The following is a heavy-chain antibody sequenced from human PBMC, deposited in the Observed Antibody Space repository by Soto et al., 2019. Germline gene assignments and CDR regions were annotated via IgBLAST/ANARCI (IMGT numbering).Heavy chain of an antibody. CDR2: ISGSGGST. D-gene: IGHD1-26*01. CDR3: AKDVGWELFNYYYYGMDV. V-gene: IGHV3-23*01. Sequence: EVQLLESGGGLVQPGGSLRLSCAASGFTFSSYAMSWVRQAPGKGLEWVSAISGSGGSTCYADSVKGRFTISRDNSKNALYLQMNSLRAENTAVYYWAKDVGWELFNYYYYGMDVWCQGTTVTVSS. J-gene: IGHJ6*02. CDR1: GFTFSSYA.